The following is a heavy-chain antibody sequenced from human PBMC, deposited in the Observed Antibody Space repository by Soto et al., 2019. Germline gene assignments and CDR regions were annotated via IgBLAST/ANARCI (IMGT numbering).Heavy chain of an antibody. CDR3: ARDSIFGVVPIYGMDV. V-gene: IGHV3-33*01. J-gene: IGHJ6*02. Sequence: PGGSLRLSCAASGFTFSSYGMHRVRQAPGKGLEWVAVIWYDGSNKYYADSVKGRFTISRDNSKNTLYLQMNSLRAEDTAVYCCARDSIFGVVPIYGMDVWGQGTTVTVSS. D-gene: IGHD3-3*01. CDR2: IWYDGSNK. CDR1: GFTFSSYG.